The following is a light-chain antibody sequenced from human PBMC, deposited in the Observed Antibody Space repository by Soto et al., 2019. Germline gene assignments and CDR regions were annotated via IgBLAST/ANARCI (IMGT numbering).Light chain of an antibody. CDR2: KIS. V-gene: IGKV2-24*01. Sequence: IVMTQTPLSSAVTLGQPASISCRSSQSLEDSDGNSYLSWLHQRLGQPPRLLIYKISNRLSGVPDRFSGSGAGTVFTLRISRVEADDVGLYYCMQATQFPWTFGQGTRVEIK. CDR3: MQATQFPWT. CDR1: QSLEDSDGNSY. J-gene: IGKJ1*01.